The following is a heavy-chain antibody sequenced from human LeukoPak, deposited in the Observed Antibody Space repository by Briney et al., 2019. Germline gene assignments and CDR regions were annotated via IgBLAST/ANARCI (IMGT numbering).Heavy chain of an antibody. V-gene: IGHV3-30*04. J-gene: IGHJ3*02. CDR3: ARGDLHYHDSTRRGFDI. CDR2: ISYDGGNK. Sequence: PGGSLRLSCAAAGFTFSSYAMHWVRQAPGKGLEWVALISYDGGNKYYADSVKGRFTISRDNSKNTLYLQMNSLIAEDTAVYYCARGDLHYHDSTRRGFDIWGQGTKVTVSS. D-gene: IGHD3-10*01. CDR1: GFTFSSYA.